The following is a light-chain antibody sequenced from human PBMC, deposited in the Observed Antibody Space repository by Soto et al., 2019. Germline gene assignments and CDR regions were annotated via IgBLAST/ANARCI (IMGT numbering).Light chain of an antibody. Sequence: DIQLTQSPSFLSASVGDRVTITCRASQGISSYLAWYQQKPGKAPKLLIYKASSLESGVPSRFSGSGSGTEFTLTISRLEPEDFAVYYCQQYDNSPITFGQGTKVDIK. V-gene: IGKV1-9*01. J-gene: IGKJ1*01. CDR2: KAS. CDR3: QQYDNSPIT. CDR1: QGISSY.